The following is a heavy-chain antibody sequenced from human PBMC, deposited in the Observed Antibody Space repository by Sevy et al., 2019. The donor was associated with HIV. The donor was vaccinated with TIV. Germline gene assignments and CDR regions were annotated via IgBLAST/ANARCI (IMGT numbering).Heavy chain of an antibody. Sequence: ASVKVSCKASGDTFSTYDINWVRQAPGQGLEWMGWMSPKSGSTGFAQKFQGRLTMTRDTSINTAYMELSSLRSEDTAVYYCGSGGSGDVWNYGYYYYGMDVWGQGTTVTVS. J-gene: IGHJ6*02. D-gene: IGHD3-3*01. V-gene: IGHV1-8*02. CDR3: GSGGSGDVWNYGYYYYGMDV. CDR1: GDTFSTYD. CDR2: MSPKSGST.